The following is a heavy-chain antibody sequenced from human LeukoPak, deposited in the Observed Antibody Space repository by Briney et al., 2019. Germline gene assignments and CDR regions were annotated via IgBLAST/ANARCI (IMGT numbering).Heavy chain of an antibody. D-gene: IGHD3-10*01. CDR3: ARDSFTMVRGVPYFDY. CDR1: GGSISSSSYY. J-gene: IGHJ4*02. CDR2: IYYSGST. Sequence: SETLSLTCTVSGGSISSSSYYWGWIRQPPGKGLEWIGSIYYSGSTYYNPSLKSRVTISVDTSKNQFSLKLSSVTAADTAVYYCARDSFTMVRGVPYFDYWGQGTLVTVSS. V-gene: IGHV4-39*02.